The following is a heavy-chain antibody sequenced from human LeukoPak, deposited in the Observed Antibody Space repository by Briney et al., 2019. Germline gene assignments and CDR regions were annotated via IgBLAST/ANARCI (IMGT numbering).Heavy chain of an antibody. J-gene: IGHJ4*02. CDR3: AREDYSSGNPTIDH. D-gene: IGHD3-10*01. CDR1: GFSFSGYV. V-gene: IGHV3-21*01. Sequence: PGGSLRLSCVASGFSFSGYVMMWLRQAPGKGLEWVSTISMSSSYMYYADSVRGRFTISRDNAKNSLYLQMTSLRAEDAAVYYGAREDYSSGNPTIDHWGQGTMVTVSS. CDR2: ISMSSSYM.